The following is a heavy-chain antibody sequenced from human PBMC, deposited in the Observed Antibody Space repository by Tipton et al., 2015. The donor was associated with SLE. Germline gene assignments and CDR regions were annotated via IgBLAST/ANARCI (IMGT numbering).Heavy chain of an antibody. Sequence: TLSLTCTVSGGSISSSSYSWGWIRQPPGKGLEWIGNIYYTGRNYYNPSLESRVTISVDTSKNQFSLKLRSVTAADTAVYYCARVGCSGGSCYSEDYWGQGTLVTVSS. CDR2: IYYTGRN. V-gene: IGHV4-39*01. D-gene: IGHD2-15*01. CDR3: ARVGCSGGSCYSEDY. CDR1: GGSISSSSYS. J-gene: IGHJ4*02.